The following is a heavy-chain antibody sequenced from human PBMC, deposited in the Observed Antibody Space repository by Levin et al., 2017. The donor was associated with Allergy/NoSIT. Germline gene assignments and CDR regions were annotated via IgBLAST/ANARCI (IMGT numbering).Heavy chain of an antibody. V-gene: IGHV1-69*02. J-gene: IGHJ1*01. Sequence: SVKVSCKTSGFNVTSNTISWVRQAPGQGLEWVGRIIPVVDIRNYAQKFQGRVTITADISTSTVNMELTSLKSEDTAVYYCAKVGVAAGAGYFQHWGQGTLVTVSA. D-gene: IGHD6-13*01. CDR1: GFNVTSNT. CDR3: AKVGVAAGAGYFQH. CDR2: IIPVVDIR.